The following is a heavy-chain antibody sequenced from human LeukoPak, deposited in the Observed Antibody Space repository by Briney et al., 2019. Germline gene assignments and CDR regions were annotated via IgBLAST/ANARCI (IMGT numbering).Heavy chain of an antibody. D-gene: IGHD2-21*01. CDR2: ISGSSSHI. CDR1: GFTFSNYN. CDR3: VRDNPRCCGVIPSNIDDY. Sequence: GGSLRLSCAGSGFTFSNYNINWVRQAPGKGLEWVSSISGSSSHIHYADSVKGRFTISRDNGKNSLYLQMNSLRAEDTAVYYCVRDNPRCCGVIPSNIDDYWGQGTLVIVSS. J-gene: IGHJ4*02. V-gene: IGHV3-21*01.